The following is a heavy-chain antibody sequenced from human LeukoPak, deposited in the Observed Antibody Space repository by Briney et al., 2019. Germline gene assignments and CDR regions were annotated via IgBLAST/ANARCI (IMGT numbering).Heavy chain of an antibody. Sequence: GGSLRLSCAASGFTFNAYAMSWVRQAPGKGLEWASSISGSGGSTYYAGSVKGRFTISRDNSRNTLYPQMNSLGAEDTAVYYCASNWRGCSSTTCYGGGLDYWGQGILVTVSS. J-gene: IGHJ4*02. D-gene: IGHD2-2*01. V-gene: IGHV3-23*01. CDR2: ISGSGGST. CDR3: ASNWRGCSSTTCYGGGLDY. CDR1: GFTFNAYA.